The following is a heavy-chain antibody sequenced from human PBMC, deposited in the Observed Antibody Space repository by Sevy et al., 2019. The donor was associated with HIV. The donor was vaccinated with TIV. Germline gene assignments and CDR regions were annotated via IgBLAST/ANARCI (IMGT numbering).Heavy chain of an antibody. Sequence: GGSLRLSCAASGFSFSNYAMSWVRQAPGKGLEWVSTLIGGGSRTNYADSVTGRFNISRDNSRTTQYLQMNSLRAEDTAVYYCAKRRVQSGLSGGGANYGWDVCGQGTTVTVSS. J-gene: IGHJ6*02. CDR1: GFSFSNYA. CDR3: AKRRVQSGLSGGGANYGWDV. V-gene: IGHV3-23*01. CDR2: LIGGGSRT. D-gene: IGHD2-8*02.